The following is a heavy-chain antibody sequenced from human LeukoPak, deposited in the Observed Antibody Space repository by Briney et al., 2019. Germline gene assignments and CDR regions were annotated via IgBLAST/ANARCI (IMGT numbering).Heavy chain of an antibody. J-gene: IGHJ5*02. CDR1: GFTFSSYA. Sequence: GRSLRLSCAASGFTFSSYAMHWVRQAPGKGLEREAVISYDGSNKYYADSVKGRFTISRDNSKNTLYLQMNSLRAEDTAVYYCARTPVPYCSSTSCYADWFDPWGQGTLVTVSS. D-gene: IGHD2-2*01. CDR3: ARTPVPYCSSTSCYADWFDP. CDR2: ISYDGSNK. V-gene: IGHV3-30*04.